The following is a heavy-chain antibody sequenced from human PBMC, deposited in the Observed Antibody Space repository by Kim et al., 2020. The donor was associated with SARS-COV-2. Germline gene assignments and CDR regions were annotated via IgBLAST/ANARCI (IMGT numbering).Heavy chain of an antibody. J-gene: IGHJ6*02. Sequence: GGSLRLSCAASGFTFSSYEMNWVRQAPGKGVEWVSYISSSGSTIYYADSVKGRFTISRDNAMNSLYLQMNSMRAEDTAVYYCARDRAGITIFGVVIRNPLMDGWSQGTTVTVTS. D-gene: IGHD3-3*01. CDR3: ARDRAGITIFGVVIRNPLMDG. V-gene: IGHV3-48*03. CDR1: GFTFSSYE. CDR2: ISSSGSTI.